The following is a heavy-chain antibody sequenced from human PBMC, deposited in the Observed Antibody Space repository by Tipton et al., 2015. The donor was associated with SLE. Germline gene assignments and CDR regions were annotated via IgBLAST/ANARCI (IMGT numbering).Heavy chain of an antibody. CDR1: GESFNGYF. D-gene: IGHD6-13*01. Sequence: TLSLTCAVSGESFNGYFWTWIRQPPGKGLEWIAEIIHSGVTNYNPSLRSRVTISVDMSKNQVSLKLSSVTAADTAVYYCARVGSSSWSFDYWGQGTLVTVSS. V-gene: IGHV4-34*12. CDR3: ARVGSSSWSFDY. J-gene: IGHJ4*02. CDR2: IIHSGVT.